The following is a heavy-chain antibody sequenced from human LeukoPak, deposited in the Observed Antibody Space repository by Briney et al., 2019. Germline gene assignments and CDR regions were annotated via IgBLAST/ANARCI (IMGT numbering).Heavy chain of an antibody. V-gene: IGHV3-23*01. J-gene: IGHJ4*02. D-gene: IGHD1-26*01. Sequence: GGSLRLSCAASGFTVSSNYMSWVRQAPGRGLEWVSAISGSGGSTYYADSVKGRFTISRDNSKNTLYLQMNSLRAEDTAVYYCAKDLAGSGSYSFDYWGQGTLVTVSS. CDR3: AKDLAGSGSYSFDY. CDR2: ISGSGGST. CDR1: GFTVSSNY.